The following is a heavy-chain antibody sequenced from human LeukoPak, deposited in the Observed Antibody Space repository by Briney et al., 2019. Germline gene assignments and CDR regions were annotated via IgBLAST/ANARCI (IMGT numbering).Heavy chain of an antibody. CDR3: ARGNTISGVVIIAFDI. D-gene: IGHD3-3*01. CDR2: MNPNSGNT. Sequence: ASVKVSCKASGYTFTSYDINWVRQATGQGLEWMGWMNPNSGNTGYAQKFQGRVTMTRNTSISTAYMELSSLRSEDTAVYYCARGNTISGVVIIAFDIWGQGTMVTVSS. V-gene: IGHV1-8*01. CDR1: GYTFTSYD. J-gene: IGHJ3*02.